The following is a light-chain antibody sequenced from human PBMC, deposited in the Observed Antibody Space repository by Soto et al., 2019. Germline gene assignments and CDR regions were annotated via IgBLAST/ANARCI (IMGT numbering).Light chain of an antibody. V-gene: IGKV3-11*01. CDR3: QQRSNWPRT. CDR1: QSVSTY. J-gene: IGKJ1*01. Sequence: EDVLTRSSAYQSKSQGERATLSCRASQSVSTYLAWYQQKPGQAPRLLIYAASSRATGIPARFSGSGSETDFTLTISSLEPEDFAVYYCQQRSNWPRTFGQGTKVDIK. CDR2: AAS.